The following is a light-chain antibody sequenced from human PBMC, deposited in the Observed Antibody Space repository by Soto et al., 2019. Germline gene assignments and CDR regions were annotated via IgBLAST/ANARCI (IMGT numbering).Light chain of an antibody. CDR3: QQYNSWPLT. Sequence: EIVLTQSPGTLSLSPGERATLSCRASQSIRSNYVAWYQQKPGQGPRLLIYGASSRATGIPDRFSGSGSGTDFTLTISRLEPEDFAVYYCQQYNSWPLTFGGGTKVDNK. CDR1: QSIRSNY. CDR2: GAS. V-gene: IGKV3-20*01. J-gene: IGKJ4*01.